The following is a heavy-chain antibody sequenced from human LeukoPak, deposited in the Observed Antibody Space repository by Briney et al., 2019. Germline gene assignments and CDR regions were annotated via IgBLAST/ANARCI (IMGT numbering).Heavy chain of an antibody. CDR2: IKSKAGGETI. CDR1: GFTFTNAW. J-gene: IGHJ4*02. V-gene: IGHV3-15*07. CDR3: STLTSRGLSDS. D-gene: IGHD1-20*01. Sequence: GGSLRLSCAASGFTFTNAWMNWVRQAPGKGLEWVGRIKSKAGGETIDYAAPVKGRFTFSRDDSKNMLYLQMNSLKSEDTAVYYCSTLTSRGLSDSWGQGTLVTVSS.